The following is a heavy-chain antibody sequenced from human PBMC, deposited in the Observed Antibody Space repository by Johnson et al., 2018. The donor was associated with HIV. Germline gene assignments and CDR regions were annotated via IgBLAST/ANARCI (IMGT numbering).Heavy chain of an antibody. D-gene: IGHD6-13*01. Sequence: QVQLVESGGGLVKPGGSLRLSCAVSGFKFSDFYMTWIRQVPGKGLECVAYISSSGAGIYYADSVRGRFTISRDNSRNTMYLQMNSLRGEDTAVYYCARARRAAAQRDAFDNWGQGTMVTVSS. CDR1: GFKFSDFY. CDR3: ARARRAAAQRDAFDN. J-gene: IGHJ3*02. CDR2: ISSSGAGI. V-gene: IGHV3-11*04.